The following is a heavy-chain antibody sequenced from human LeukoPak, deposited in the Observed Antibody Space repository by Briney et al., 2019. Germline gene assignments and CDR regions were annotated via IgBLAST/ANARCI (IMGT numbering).Heavy chain of an antibody. CDR3: ARDFTRNSYAVAEFFHP. Sequence: SETLSLTCTVSGGSISGYYWNWIRQSARKGLEWIGRIYANGGTNYNPSLRSRVSMSVDTSKNQFSLKLTSVTAADTAIYYCARDFTRNSYAVAEFFHPWGQGTLVSVSS. J-gene: IGHJ1*01. CDR1: GGSISGYY. CDR2: IYANGGT. D-gene: IGHD5-18*01. V-gene: IGHV4-4*07.